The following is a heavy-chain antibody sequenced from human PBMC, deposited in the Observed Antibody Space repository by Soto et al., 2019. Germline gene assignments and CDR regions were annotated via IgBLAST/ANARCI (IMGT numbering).Heavy chain of an antibody. Sequence: PSETLSLTGAVSGYSISSGYYWGWIRQPPGKGLEWIGSIYHSGSTYYDPSLKSRVTISVDTSKNQFSLKLSSVTAADTAVYYCARSYYYDSRVEQYFQHWGQGTLVTVSS. CDR1: GYSISSGYY. CDR3: ARSYYYDSRVEQYFQH. CDR2: IYHSGST. J-gene: IGHJ1*01. D-gene: IGHD3-22*01. V-gene: IGHV4-38-2*01.